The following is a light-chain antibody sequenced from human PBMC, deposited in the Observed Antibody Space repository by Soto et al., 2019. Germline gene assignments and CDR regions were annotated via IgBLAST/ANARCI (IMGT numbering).Light chain of an antibody. CDR2: DAS. CDR3: QQYGSSPRGT. Sequence: AIQLTQSPSSLSASVGDSVTITCRATQDISNTLAWYQHKPGRGPTLLIFDASTLESGVPSRFTGSGSGTHFTLTISSLQPEDFAVYYCQQYGSSPRGTFGQGTKVEIK. CDR1: QDISNT. J-gene: IGKJ1*01. V-gene: IGKV1-13*02.